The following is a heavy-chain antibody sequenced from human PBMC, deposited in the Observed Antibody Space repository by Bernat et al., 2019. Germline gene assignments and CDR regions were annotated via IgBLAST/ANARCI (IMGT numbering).Heavy chain of an antibody. CDR1: GGSISSTTYY. V-gene: IGHV4-39*01. Sequence: QLQLQESGPGPVKPSETLSLTCTVSGGSISSTTYYWGWIRQPAGKGLEWIGTVYYSGATYCNPSLESRVTISVDTSKNQFSLKLTSVTAADTSVYYCARPGIGGRFDAFDIWGQGTMVTISS. CDR2: VYYSGAT. CDR3: ARPGIGGRFDAFDI. D-gene: IGHD2-15*01. J-gene: IGHJ3*02.